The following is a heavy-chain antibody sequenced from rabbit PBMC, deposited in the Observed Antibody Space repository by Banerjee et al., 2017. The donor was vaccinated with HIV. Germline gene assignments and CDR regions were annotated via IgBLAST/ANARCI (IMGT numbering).Heavy chain of an antibody. Sequence: QEQLVEYGGDLVQPEGSLTLTCKASGLDFSSRYWICWVRQAPGKGLEWIACIYADSSGNTYYASWAKGRFTISKTSSTTVTLQMTSLTAADTATYLCARDLAGVIGWNFNLWGPGTLVTVS. CDR1: GLDFSSRYW. V-gene: IGHV1S45*01. CDR3: ARDLAGVIGWNFNL. D-gene: IGHD4-1*01. CDR2: IYADSSGNT. J-gene: IGHJ4*01.